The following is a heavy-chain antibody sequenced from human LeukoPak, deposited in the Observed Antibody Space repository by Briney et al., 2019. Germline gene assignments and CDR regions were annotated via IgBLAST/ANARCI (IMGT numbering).Heavy chain of an antibody. D-gene: IGHD6-13*01. CDR3: ARGTGYSSMTF. Sequence: PSETLSLTCTVSGGSISSYYWSWIRQPPGKGLEWIGYIYHSGNTKYNPSLKSRVTISVDTSKNQFSLNLNSVTAADTAVYYCARGTGYSSMTFWGQGTLVTVSS. CDR1: GGSISSYY. V-gene: IGHV4-59*01. CDR2: IYHSGNT. J-gene: IGHJ4*02.